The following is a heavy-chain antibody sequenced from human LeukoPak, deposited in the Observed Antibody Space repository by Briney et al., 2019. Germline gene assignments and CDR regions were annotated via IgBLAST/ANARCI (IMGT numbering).Heavy chain of an antibody. Sequence: GGSLRLSCAASRSNLKSYWMSWVRQAPGKGLEWVANIKQDGTEKNYVDSVKGRFIISRDNTKKSLYLQMNGLRAEDTAVYYCARDRQGDYMDVWGKGTTVAVSS. V-gene: IGHV3-7*01. CDR1: RSNLKSYW. J-gene: IGHJ6*03. D-gene: IGHD6-6*01. CDR3: ARDRQGDYMDV. CDR2: IKQDGTEK.